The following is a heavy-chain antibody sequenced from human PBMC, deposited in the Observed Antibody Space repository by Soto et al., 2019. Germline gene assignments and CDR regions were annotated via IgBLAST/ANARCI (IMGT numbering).Heavy chain of an antibody. CDR2: IYPTGST. J-gene: IGHJ5*02. CDR1: GDSFSNYY. V-gene: IGHV4-4*07. D-gene: IGHD2-2*01. Sequence: SETLSLTCTVSGDSFSNYYCNWVRKSAGKGLEWIGRIYPTGSTTYNPSLKSRLTMSVDTSKNQFSLRLTSMTAADTAVYYCATGRSEVVPGAMDTWGKGTLVTVPS. CDR3: ATGRSEVVPGAMDT.